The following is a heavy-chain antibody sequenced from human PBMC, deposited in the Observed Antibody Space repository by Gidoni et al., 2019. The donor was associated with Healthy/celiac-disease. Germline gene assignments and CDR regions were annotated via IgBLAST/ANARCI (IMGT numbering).Heavy chain of an antibody. CDR3: ARDRYGSGKTPTYGMDV. J-gene: IGHJ6*02. CDR1: GFTFSRYS. CDR2: ISSSSSYI. Sequence: EVQLVESGGGLVKPGGSLRLSCAASGFTFSRYSMNWVRQAPGKGLEWVSSISSSSSYIYYADSVKGRFTISRDNAKNSLYLQMNSLRAEDTAVYYCARDRYGSGKTPTYGMDVWGQGTTVTVSS. V-gene: IGHV3-21*01. D-gene: IGHD3-10*01.